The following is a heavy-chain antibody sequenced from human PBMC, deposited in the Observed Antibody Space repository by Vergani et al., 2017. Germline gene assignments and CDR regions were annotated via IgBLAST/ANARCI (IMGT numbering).Heavy chain of an antibody. CDR3: ARVPHYDILTGYYLGAGAFDI. V-gene: IGHV4-31*03. D-gene: IGHD3-9*01. CDR1: GGSISSGGYY. J-gene: IGHJ3*02. Sequence: QVQLQKSGPGLVKPSQTLSLTCTVSGGSISSGGYYWSWIRQHPGKGLEWIGYIYYSGSTYYNPSLKSRVTISVDTSKNQFSLKLSSVTAADTAVYYCARVPHYDILTGYYLGAGAFDIWGQGTMVTVSS. CDR2: IYYSGST.